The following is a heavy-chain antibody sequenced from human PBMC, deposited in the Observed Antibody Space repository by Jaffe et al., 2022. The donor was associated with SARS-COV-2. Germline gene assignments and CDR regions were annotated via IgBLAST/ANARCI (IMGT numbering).Heavy chain of an antibody. D-gene: IGHD2-21*02. V-gene: IGHV3-33*01. Sequence: QVQLVESGGGVVQPGRSLRLSCAASGFTFSSYGMHWVRQAPGKGLEWVAVIWYDGSNKYYADSVKGRFTISRDNSKNTLYLQMNSLRAEDTAVYYCAREGGGGNLPGDYYYGMDVWGQGTTVTVSS. CDR2: IWYDGSNK. CDR1: GFTFSSYG. CDR3: AREGGGGNLPGDYYYGMDV. J-gene: IGHJ6*02.